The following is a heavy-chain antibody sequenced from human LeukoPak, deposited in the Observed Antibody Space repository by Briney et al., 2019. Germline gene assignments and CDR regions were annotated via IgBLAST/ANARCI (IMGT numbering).Heavy chain of an antibody. CDR3: ARNKYYYGSGNYGVPNWFDP. Sequence: SETLSLTCTVSGGSIGSYYWSWIRQPPGKGLEWIGEINHSGSTNYNPSLKSRVTISVDTSKNQFSLKLSSVTAADTAVYYCARNKYYYGSGNYGVPNWFDPWGQGTVVTVSS. J-gene: IGHJ5*02. D-gene: IGHD3-10*01. V-gene: IGHV4-34*01. CDR1: GGSIGSYY. CDR2: INHSGST.